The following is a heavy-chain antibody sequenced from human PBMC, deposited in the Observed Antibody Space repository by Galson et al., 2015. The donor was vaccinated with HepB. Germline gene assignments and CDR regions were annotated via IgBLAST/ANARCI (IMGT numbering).Heavy chain of an antibody. CDR1: GFTFSYHG. D-gene: IGHD5-24*01. J-gene: IGHJ6*02. CDR3: ARDLGGVDGDGLDV. V-gene: IGHV3-33*01. Sequence: SLRLSCAASGFTFSYHGMHWVRQAPGKGLEWVAVMWSDGRNEHYADSVKGRFTISRDNSKNTLYLQMNSLRDDDTAVYYCARDLGGVDGDGLDVWGQGSAVTVSS. CDR2: MWSDGRNE.